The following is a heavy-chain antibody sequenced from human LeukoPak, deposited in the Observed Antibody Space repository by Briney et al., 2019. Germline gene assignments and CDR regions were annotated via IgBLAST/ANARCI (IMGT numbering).Heavy chain of an antibody. CDR1: GFTFSSYA. V-gene: IGHV3-23*01. D-gene: IGHD3-22*01. J-gene: IGHJ4*02. CDR3: AKWGYYYDRSGYSDTVDY. CDR2: ISGSGGST. Sequence: PGGSLRLSCAASGFTFSSYAMSWVRQAPGKGLEWVSAISGSGGSTYYADSVKGRFTISRDNSKNTLYLQMNSLRAEDTAVYYCAKWGYYYDRSGYSDTVDYWGQGTLVTVSS.